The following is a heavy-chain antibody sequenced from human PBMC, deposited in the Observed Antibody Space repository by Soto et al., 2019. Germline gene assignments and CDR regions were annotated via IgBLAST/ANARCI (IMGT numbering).Heavy chain of an antibody. D-gene: IGHD3-16*01. CDR1: GYTFNAFY. Sequence: ASVKVSCKAFGYTFNAFYMHWVRQAPGQGLEWMGVINPSGDGTSYAQKFQGRVTMTRDTSTSTVYMELSRLRSDDTAVYYCARDLGRLGSLGGMDVWGQGTTVTVSS. J-gene: IGHJ6*02. V-gene: IGHV1-46*02. CDR3: ARDLGRLGSLGGMDV. CDR2: INPSGDGT.